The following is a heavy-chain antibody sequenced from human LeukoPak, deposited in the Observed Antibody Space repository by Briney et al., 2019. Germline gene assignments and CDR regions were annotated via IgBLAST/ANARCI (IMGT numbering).Heavy chain of an antibody. CDR3: ARGGGWSPYYFDY. D-gene: IGHD6-19*01. V-gene: IGHV4-59*01. CDR1: GGSISSYY. Sequence: SETLSLTCXVSGGSISSYYWSWIRQPPGKGLEWIGYIYYSGSTNYNPSLKSRVTISVDTSKNQFSLRLSSVTAADTAVYYCARGGGWSPYYFDYWGQGALVTVSS. J-gene: IGHJ4*02. CDR2: IYYSGST.